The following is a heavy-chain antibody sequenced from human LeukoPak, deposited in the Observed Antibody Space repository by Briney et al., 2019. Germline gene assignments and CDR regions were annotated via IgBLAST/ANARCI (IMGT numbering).Heavy chain of an antibody. CDR3: AREGVVVTATTTDAFDI. Sequence: LSQTLSLTCAISGDSVSSNSAAWNWIRQSPSRGLEWLGRTYYRSKWYNDYAVSVKSRITINPDTSKNQFSLKLSSVTAADTAVYYCAREGVVVTATTTDAFDIWGQGTMVTVSS. D-gene: IGHD2-21*02. J-gene: IGHJ3*02. CDR2: TYYRSKWYN. V-gene: IGHV6-1*01. CDR1: GDSVSSNSAA.